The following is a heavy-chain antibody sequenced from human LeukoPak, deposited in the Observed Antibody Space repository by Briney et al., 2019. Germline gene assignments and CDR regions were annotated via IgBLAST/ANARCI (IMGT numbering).Heavy chain of an antibody. CDR1: GGTFSSYA. D-gene: IGHD1-26*01. J-gene: IGHJ4*02. Sequence: ASVKVSCKASGGTFSSYAISWVRQAPGQGLEWMGGIIPVFGTANYAQKFQGRVTITADESTSTAYMELSSLRSEDTAVYYCASSSGSYDDYWGQGTLVTVSS. CDR3: ASSSGSYDDY. CDR2: IIPVFGTA. V-gene: IGHV1-69*13.